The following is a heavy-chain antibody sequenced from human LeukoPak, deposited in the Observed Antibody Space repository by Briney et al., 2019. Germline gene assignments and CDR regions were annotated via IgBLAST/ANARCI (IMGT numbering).Heavy chain of an antibody. Sequence: PGGSLRLSCAASGLRFSSYWMNWVRQSPGKGLEWVANIKQDGNEKYYVDSVKGRFTISRDNANNLLYLEMNSLRAEDAAIYYCARGGSRVTTAGTMDVWGLGTTVTVFS. CDR1: GLRFSSYW. CDR3: ARGGSRVTTAGTMDV. V-gene: IGHV3-7*03. CDR2: IKQDGNEK. D-gene: IGHD1-14*01. J-gene: IGHJ6*04.